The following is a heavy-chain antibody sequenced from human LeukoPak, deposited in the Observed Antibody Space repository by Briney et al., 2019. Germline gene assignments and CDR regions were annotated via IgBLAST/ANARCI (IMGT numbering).Heavy chain of an antibody. CDR2: ISYDGSNK. V-gene: IGHV3-30-3*01. D-gene: IGHD3-9*01. J-gene: IGHJ4*02. CDR1: GFTFSSYA. Sequence: GGSLRLSCAASGFTFSSYAMHWVRQAPGKGLEWVAVISYDGSNKYYADSVKGRFTISRDNSKNTLYLQMNSLRAEDTAVYYCARGGRKYYDILTGYSGSGDFDYWGQGTLVTVSS. CDR3: ARGGRKYYDILTGYSGSGDFDY.